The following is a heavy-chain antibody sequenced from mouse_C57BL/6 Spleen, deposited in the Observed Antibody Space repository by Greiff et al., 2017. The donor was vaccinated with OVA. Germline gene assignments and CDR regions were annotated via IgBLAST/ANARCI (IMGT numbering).Heavy chain of an antibody. CDR3: ARVWDVGYFDV. V-gene: IGHV1-50*01. D-gene: IGHD4-1*01. J-gene: IGHJ1*03. CDR2: IDPSDSYT. Sequence: QVQLQQSGAELVKPGASVKLSCKASGYTFTSYWMQWVKQRPGQGLEWIGEIDPSDSYTNYNQKFKGKATLTVDTSSSTAYMQLSSLTSEDSAVYYCARVWDVGYFDVWGTGTTVTVSS. CDR1: GYTFTSYW.